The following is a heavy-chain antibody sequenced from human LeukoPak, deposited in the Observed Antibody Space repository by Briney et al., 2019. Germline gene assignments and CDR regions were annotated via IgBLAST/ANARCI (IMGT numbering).Heavy chain of an antibody. Sequence: PGGSLRLSCAASGFTFNDYHMNWVRQAPGKGLEWVSYISGNSATIYYADSVEGRFTISRDNAKKSLYLQMNSLRAEDTAVYYCARDSASIGHNDAFDIWGQGTMVTVFS. J-gene: IGHJ3*02. D-gene: IGHD1-1*01. CDR2: ISGNSATI. CDR3: ARDSASIGHNDAFDI. CDR1: GFTFNDYH. V-gene: IGHV3-48*03.